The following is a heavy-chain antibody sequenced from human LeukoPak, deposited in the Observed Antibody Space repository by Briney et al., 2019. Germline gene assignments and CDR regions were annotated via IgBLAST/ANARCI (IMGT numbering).Heavy chain of an antibody. J-gene: IGHJ4*02. CDR2: ISGSGGST. CDR1: GFTFSSYA. Sequence: GGSLRLSCAASGFTFSSYAMSWVRQAPGKGLEWVSAISGSGGSTYYADSVKGRFTIPRDNSKNTLYLQMNSLRAEDTAVYYCAKAKIPGIAVAGYFDYWGQGTLVTVSS. D-gene: IGHD6-19*01. CDR3: AKAKIPGIAVAGYFDY. V-gene: IGHV3-23*01.